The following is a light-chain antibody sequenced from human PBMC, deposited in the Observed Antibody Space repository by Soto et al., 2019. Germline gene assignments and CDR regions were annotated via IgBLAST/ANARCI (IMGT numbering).Light chain of an antibody. V-gene: IGKV1-13*02. CDR1: QGIRND. J-gene: IGKJ1*01. CDR3: QQYNSYSRT. CDR2: DAS. Sequence: AIQMTQSPSSLSASVGDRVTITCRASQGIRNDLGWYQQKPGKAPKLLIYDASSLESGVPSRFSGSGSGTEFTLTISSLQPDDFATYYCQQYNSYSRTFGQGTKGDIK.